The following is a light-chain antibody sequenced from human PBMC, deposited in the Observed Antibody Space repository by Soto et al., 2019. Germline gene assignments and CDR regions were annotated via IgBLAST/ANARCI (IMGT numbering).Light chain of an antibody. CDR1: QSVSSY. V-gene: IGKV3-11*01. CDR2: DAS. Sequence: IVVTQSPATLSLSPGERATLSCRASQSVSSYLAWYQQKPGQAPRLLIYDASNRATGIPARFSGSGSGTDFTLTISSLEPEDFAVYYCQQRSNWLITFGQGTRWRL. CDR3: QQRSNWLIT. J-gene: IGKJ5*01.